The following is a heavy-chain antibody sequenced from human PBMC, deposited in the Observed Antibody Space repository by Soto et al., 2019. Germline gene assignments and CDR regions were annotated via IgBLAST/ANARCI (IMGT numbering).Heavy chain of an antibody. J-gene: IGHJ4*02. CDR3: AKDQDYYDSSRIDY. D-gene: IGHD3-22*01. Sequence: GGSLRLACAASGFTFCSYAMSWVRQAPGKGLQWVSALSASGGSTYYADSVKGRFTISXXXSXXTXXLXMSXXRAXDTAVYYCAKDQDYYDSSRIDYWGQGT. CDR1: GFTFCSYA. CDR2: LSASGGST. V-gene: IGHV3-23*01.